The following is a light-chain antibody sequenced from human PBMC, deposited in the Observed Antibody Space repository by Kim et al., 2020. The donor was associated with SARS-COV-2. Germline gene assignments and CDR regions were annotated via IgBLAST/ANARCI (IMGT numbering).Light chain of an antibody. CDR3: QTYDTVPYN. CDR1: QAIRKY. V-gene: IGKV1-27*01. CDR2: AVS. Sequence: SASVRDIVTITCRASQAIRKYVAWYQQKPGKIPKLLIHAVSTLQSGVPSRFSGGGSGTDFTLTIRGLQPEDVATYYCQTYDTVPYNFGQGTKLEI. J-gene: IGKJ2*01.